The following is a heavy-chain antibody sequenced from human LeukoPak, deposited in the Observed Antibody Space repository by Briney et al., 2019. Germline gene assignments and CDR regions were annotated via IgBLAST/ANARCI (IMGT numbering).Heavy chain of an antibody. D-gene: IGHD2-21*01. CDR3: SRGFPFDP. Sequence: GGSLRLSCAASGFPFSTSWMHWVRQAPGKGLVWVTRINSDGSRTTYADSVKGRITISRDNAKNTLYLQMNSLRAEDTAVYYCSRGFPFDPWGQGTLVTVSS. CDR2: INSDGSRT. CDR1: GFPFSTSW. J-gene: IGHJ5*02. V-gene: IGHV3-74*01.